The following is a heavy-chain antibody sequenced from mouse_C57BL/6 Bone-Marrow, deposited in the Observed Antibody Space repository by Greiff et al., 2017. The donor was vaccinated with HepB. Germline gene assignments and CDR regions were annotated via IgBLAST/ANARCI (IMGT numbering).Heavy chain of an antibody. Sequence: VQLQQSGPVLVKPGASVKMSCKASGYTFTDYYMNWVKQSHGKSLEWIGVINPYNGGTSYNQKFKGKATLTVDKSSSTAYMELNSLTSEDSAVYYCARYLEGFAYWGQGTLVTVSA. J-gene: IGHJ3*01. CDR3: ARYLEGFAY. CDR2: INPYNGGT. CDR1: GYTFTDYY. V-gene: IGHV1-19*01.